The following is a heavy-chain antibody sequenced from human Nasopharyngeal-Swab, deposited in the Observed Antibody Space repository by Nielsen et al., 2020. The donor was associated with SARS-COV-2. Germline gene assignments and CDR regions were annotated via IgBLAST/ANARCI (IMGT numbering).Heavy chain of an antibody. CDR3: ARGFDP. V-gene: IGHV4-59*01. Sequence: SELLSPPCTVPGGSISSYYWSWIRQPPGKGLEWIGYIYYSGSTNYNPSLKSRVTISVDTSKNQFSLKLSSVTAADTAVYYCARGFDPWGQGTLVTVSS. CDR2: IYYSGST. J-gene: IGHJ5*02. CDR1: GGSISSYY.